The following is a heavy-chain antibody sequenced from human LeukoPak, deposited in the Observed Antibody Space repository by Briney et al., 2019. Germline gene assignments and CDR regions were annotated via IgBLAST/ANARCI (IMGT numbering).Heavy chain of an antibody. CDR2: VDPEDGET. Sequence: ASVEISCKVSGHTFTDYYMHWVQQAPGKGLEWMGLVDPEDGETIYAEKFQGRVTITADTSTDTAYMELSSLRSEDTAVYYCANSEPDYYYYMDVWGKGTTVTVSS. CDR3: ANSEPDYYYYMDV. V-gene: IGHV1-69-2*01. J-gene: IGHJ6*03. D-gene: IGHD1-14*01. CDR1: GHTFTDYY.